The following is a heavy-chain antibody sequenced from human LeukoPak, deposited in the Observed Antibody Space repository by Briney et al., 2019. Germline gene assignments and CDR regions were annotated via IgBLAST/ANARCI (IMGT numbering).Heavy chain of an antibody. CDR2: INPNSGGT. CDR1: GYTFTGYY. CDR3: ARSLKRWLSLYYFDY. J-gene: IGHJ4*02. D-gene: IGHD5-24*01. V-gene: IGHV1-2*02. Sequence: APVKVSCKASGYTFTGYYMHWVRQAPGQGLEWMGWINPNSGGTNYAQKFQGRVTMTRDTSISTAYMELSRLRSDDTAVYYCARSLKRWLSLYYFDYWGQGTLVTVSS.